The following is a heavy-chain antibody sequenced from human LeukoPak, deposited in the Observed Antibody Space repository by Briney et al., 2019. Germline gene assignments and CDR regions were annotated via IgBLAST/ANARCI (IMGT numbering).Heavy chain of an antibody. CDR2: MYTDGRT. Sequence: PSETLSLTRIVSGGSMSSYYWGWIRQPAGKGLEWIGRMYTDGRTNYNPFLNSRVTMSVDTSKKHFSLRLNSVTAADTAVYYCATYDQKLAFDNWGKGTLVSVSS. CDR3: ATYDQKLAFDN. CDR1: GGSMSSYY. J-gene: IGHJ4*02. V-gene: IGHV4-4*07. D-gene: IGHD6-13*01.